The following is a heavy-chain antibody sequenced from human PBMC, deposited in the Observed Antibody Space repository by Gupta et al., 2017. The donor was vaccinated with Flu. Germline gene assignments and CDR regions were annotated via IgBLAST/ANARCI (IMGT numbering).Heavy chain of an antibody. J-gene: IGHJ4*02. CDR3: AKGDRNSGWAY. CDR2: ISGSGGTT. D-gene: IGHD5-12*01. CDR1: GFTFSSYV. V-gene: IGHV3-23*01. Sequence: EVQLLESGGGLVQPGGSLRLSCAASGFTFSSYVMSWVRQAPGKGLEWVSAISGSGGTTHYADSVKGRFTISRDNSKNTLYLQMNRLRAEDTAVYYCAKGDRNSGWAYWGQGTLVTVSS.